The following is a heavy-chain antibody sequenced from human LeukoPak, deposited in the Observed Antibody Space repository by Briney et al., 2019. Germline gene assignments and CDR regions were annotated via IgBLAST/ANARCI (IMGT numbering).Heavy chain of an antibody. J-gene: IGHJ4*02. V-gene: IGHV4-59*01. D-gene: IGHD4-23*01. Sequence: PSETPSLTCTVSGGSINSYYWSWIRQPPGKGLEWIGYISYTGLTSYIPSLKSRVTISMDTSKNQFSLRLRSVTAADTAVYYCARDWHGGNSGLVYWGQGILVTVLS. CDR2: ISYTGLT. CDR1: GGSINSYY. CDR3: ARDWHGGNSGLVY.